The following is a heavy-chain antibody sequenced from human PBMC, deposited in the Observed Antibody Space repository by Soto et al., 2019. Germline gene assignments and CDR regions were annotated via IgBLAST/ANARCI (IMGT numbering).Heavy chain of an antibody. Sequence: QVQLVQSGAEVKRPGASVKLSCKASGYTFTKYAIHWVRQAPGQGLEWMGWINAGSGNTKYSQKFQGRVTTTRDTSASTAYMELSSLRSEDTAVYYCARGEGYCSGGICYRWFDPWGQGSLVTVS. CDR1: GYTFTKYA. CDR3: ARGEGYCSGGICYRWFDP. V-gene: IGHV1-3*01. J-gene: IGHJ5*02. D-gene: IGHD2-15*01. CDR2: INAGSGNT.